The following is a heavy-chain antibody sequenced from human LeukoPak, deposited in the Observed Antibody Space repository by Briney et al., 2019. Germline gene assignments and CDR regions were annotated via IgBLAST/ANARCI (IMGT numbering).Heavy chain of an antibody. CDR3: AKGREAGYYPYYFYGMDV. D-gene: IGHD3-22*01. V-gene: IGHV3-23*01. J-gene: IGHJ6*02. Sequence: GGSLRLSCAASGFTFSSYATSWVRQAPGKGLEWVLAISGSGGSTYHADSVKGRFTISRDNSKHTLYLQMNSLRAEDTAVYYCAKGREAGYYPYYFYGMDVWGQGTTVTVSS. CDR1: GFTFSSYA. CDR2: ISGSGGST.